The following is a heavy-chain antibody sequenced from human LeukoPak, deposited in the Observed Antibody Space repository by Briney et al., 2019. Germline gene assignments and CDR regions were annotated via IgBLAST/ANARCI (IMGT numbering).Heavy chain of an antibody. CDR2: IYYSGST. CDR3: ARESPLAIDY. V-gene: IGHV4-59*01. CDR1: GGSISSYY. J-gene: IGHJ4*02. Sequence: SETLSLTCTVSGGSISSYYWSWIRQPPGKGLEWIGYIYYSGSTSYNPSLKSRVTISVDTSKNQFSLKLSSVTAADTAVYYCARESPLAIDYWGQGTLVTVSS.